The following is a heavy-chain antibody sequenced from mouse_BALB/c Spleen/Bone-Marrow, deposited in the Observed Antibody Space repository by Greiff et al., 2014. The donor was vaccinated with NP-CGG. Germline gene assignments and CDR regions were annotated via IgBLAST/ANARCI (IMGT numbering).Heavy chain of an antibody. V-gene: IGHV14-3*02. CDR2: IDPANGNS. CDR3: AFITTVVEDYFDY. CDR1: GFNIKDNY. Sequence: VQLKESGAELVKPGASVKLSCTASGFNIKDNYMHWVKQRPEQGLEWIGRIDPANGNSKYDPKFQGKATITADTSSNTVYLQLSSLTSEDTAVYYCAFITTVVEDYFDYWGQGTTLTVSS. D-gene: IGHD1-1*01. J-gene: IGHJ2*01.